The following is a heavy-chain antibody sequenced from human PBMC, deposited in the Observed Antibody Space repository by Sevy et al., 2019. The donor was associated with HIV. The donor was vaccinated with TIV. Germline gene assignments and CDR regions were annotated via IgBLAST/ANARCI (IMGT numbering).Heavy chain of an antibody. CDR1: GYTFTGYY. CDR2: INPNSGGT. V-gene: IGHV1-2*06. D-gene: IGHD3-9*01. Sequence: ASVKVSCKASGYTFTGYYMHWVRQAPGQGLEWMGRINPNSGGTNYAQKFQGRVTMTRDTSIRTAYMERSRLRSDDTAVYYCARREHYDILTGRRGRVAWFDPWGQGTLVTVSS. CDR3: ARREHYDILTGRRGRVAWFDP. J-gene: IGHJ5*02.